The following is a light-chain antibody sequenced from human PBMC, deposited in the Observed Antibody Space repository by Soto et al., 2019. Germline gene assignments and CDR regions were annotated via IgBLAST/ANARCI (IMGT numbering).Light chain of an antibody. J-gene: IGKJ1*01. V-gene: IGKV1-5*03. Sequence: DIQMTQSPSTLSASVGDRVTITCRASQSINSWLAWYQQKPGKAPKLLIYKASSLESGVPSRFSGSGSGTEFSFTISSLRPDDFATYYCQEYNSYWTFGQGTKVEIK. CDR3: QEYNSYWT. CDR2: KAS. CDR1: QSINSW.